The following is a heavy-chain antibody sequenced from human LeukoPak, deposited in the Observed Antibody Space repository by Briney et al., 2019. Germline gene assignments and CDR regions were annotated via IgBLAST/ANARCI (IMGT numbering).Heavy chain of an antibody. D-gene: IGHD3-22*01. Sequence: GASVKVSCKASGYTFTDYFMQWVRQVPGQGLEWVGWINTNSGATLYAQKFQGRVTMTRDTSSSTVYMELSTLTSDDTAVYYCAKSLYFYDRSNYRYYYYMDVWAAGTTVTVSS. J-gene: IGHJ6*03. CDR1: GYTFTDYF. CDR3: AKSLYFYDRSNYRYYYYMDV. V-gene: IGHV1-2*02. CDR2: INTNSGAT.